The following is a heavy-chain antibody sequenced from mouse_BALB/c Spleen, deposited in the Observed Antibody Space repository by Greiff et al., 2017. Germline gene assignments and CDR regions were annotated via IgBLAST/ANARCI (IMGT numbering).Heavy chain of an antibody. V-gene: IGHV5-12-1*01. CDR1: GFAFSSYD. D-gene: IGHD2-4*01. J-gene: IGHJ3*01. Sequence: EVHLVESGGGLVKPGGSLKLSCAASGFAFSSYDMSWVRQTPEKRLEWVAYISSGGGSTYYPDTVKGRFTISRDNAKNTLYLQMSSLKSEDTAMYYCARGDYAGFAYWGQGTLVTVSA. CDR3: ARGDYAGFAY. CDR2: ISSGGGST.